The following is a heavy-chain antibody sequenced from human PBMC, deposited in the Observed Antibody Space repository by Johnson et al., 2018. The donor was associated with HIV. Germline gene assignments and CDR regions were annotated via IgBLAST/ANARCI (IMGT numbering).Heavy chain of an antibody. Sequence: VQLVESGAGVVQPGRSLRLSCAASGFTFSSYAMHWVRQAPGKGPEWVAVISYEGSNKYYAESVKGRFTISRDNSKNTLYLQMNSLSAADTAVYYCARDMRQAAADTEAFDIWGQGTMVTVSS. J-gene: IGHJ3*02. D-gene: IGHD6-13*01. CDR1: GFTFSSYA. CDR3: ARDMRQAAADTEAFDI. V-gene: IGHV3-30*04. CDR2: ISYEGSNK.